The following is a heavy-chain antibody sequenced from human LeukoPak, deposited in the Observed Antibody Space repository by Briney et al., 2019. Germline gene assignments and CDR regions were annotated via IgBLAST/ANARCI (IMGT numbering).Heavy chain of an antibody. CDR3: ARLCSGGSCYIGFDP. CDR1: GYTFTGYY. V-gene: IGHV1-2*06. D-gene: IGHD2-15*01. Sequence: ASVKVSCKASGYTFTGYYMHWVRQAPGQGLEWMGRINPNGGGTNYAQKFQGGVTMTRDTSISTAYMELSRLRSDDTAVYYCARLCSGGSCYIGFDPWGQGTLVTVSS. CDR2: INPNGGGT. J-gene: IGHJ5*02.